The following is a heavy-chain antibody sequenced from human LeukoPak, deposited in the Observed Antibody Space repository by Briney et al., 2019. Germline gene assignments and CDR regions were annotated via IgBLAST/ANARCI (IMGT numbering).Heavy chain of an antibody. CDR2: INHSGST. V-gene: IGHV4-34*01. D-gene: IGHD6-19*01. Sequence: PSETLSLTCAVYGGSFSGYYWSWIRQPPGKGLEWIGEINHSGSTNYNPSLKSRVTISVDTSKNQFSLKLSSVTAADTAVYYCARHLAAPGYSSGWYRPYYYYYMDVWGKGTTVTISS. CDR3: ARHLAAPGYSSGWYRPYYYYYMDV. J-gene: IGHJ6*03. CDR1: GGSFSGYY.